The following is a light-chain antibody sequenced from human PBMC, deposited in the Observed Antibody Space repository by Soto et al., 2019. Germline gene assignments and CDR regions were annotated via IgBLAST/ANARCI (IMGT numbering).Light chain of an antibody. Sequence: QSVLTQPASVSGSPGQSITISCTGTSSDVGGYNYVSWYRHHPGKAPKLMVYDVSNRPSGVSSRFSGSKSGSTASLTISGLQPEDEADYYCSSYTRSSTLAFGTGTKVTVL. CDR3: SSYTRSSTLA. V-gene: IGLV2-14*03. CDR2: DVS. CDR1: SSDVGGYNY. J-gene: IGLJ1*01.